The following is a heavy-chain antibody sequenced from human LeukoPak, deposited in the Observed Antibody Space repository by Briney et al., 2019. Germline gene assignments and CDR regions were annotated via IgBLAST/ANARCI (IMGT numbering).Heavy chain of an antibody. J-gene: IGHJ4*02. Sequence: GGFLRLSCAASGFTFSSYAMSWVRQAPGKGLELVSSISGAGDKTYYADSVKGRLTISRDNSKNTLYLQMNSLRAEDTAIYYCAKRRYCTNTSCHDFDYWGQGTLVTVSS. V-gene: IGHV3-23*01. CDR2: ISGAGDKT. CDR1: GFTFSSYA. D-gene: IGHD2-2*01. CDR3: AKRRYCTNTSCHDFDY.